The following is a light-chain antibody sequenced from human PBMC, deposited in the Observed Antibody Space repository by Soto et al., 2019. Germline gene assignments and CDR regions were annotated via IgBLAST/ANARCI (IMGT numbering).Light chain of an antibody. Sequence: QSALTQPASVSGSPGQSITISCTGTSSDVGGYNYVSWYQQHPGKAPKLMIYYVSNRPSGVSNRFSGSKSGNTASLTISGIQAEDEADYYCSSYTSSSPVVFGGGTKLTVL. V-gene: IGLV2-14*01. CDR1: SSDVGGYNY. J-gene: IGLJ2*01. CDR2: YVS. CDR3: SSYTSSSPVV.